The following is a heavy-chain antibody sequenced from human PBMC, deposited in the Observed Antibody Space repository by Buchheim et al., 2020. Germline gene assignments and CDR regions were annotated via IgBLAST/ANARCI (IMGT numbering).Heavy chain of an antibody. D-gene: IGHD6-13*01. V-gene: IGHV3-66*01. CDR2: ISSGGST. CDR3: ARSDRRAAAGWGWFDP. Sequence: EVQLVESGGGLVQPGGSLRLSCAASGFTVSSNYMSWVRQAPGKGLEWVSVISSGGSTYYADSVKGRFTISSDNSKNTLYLQMNSLRAEDTSVYYCARSDRRAAAGWGWFDPWGQGTL. CDR1: GFTVSSNY. J-gene: IGHJ5*02.